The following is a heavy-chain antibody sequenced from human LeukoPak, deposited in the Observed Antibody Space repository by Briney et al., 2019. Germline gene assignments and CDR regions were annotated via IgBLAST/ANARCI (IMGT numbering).Heavy chain of an antibody. CDR2: IKEDGSEK. J-gene: IGHJ4*02. V-gene: IGHV3-7*05. CDR1: GFIFSTYS. CDR3: EGGGGTFVY. Sequence: PGGSLRLSCGASGFIFSTYSMTWVRQAPGKGLEWVANIKEDGSEKHYVDSLKGRFTISRDNAKNSLYLQMNSLRAEDTAVSYCEGGGGTFVYWGQGTLVTVSS. D-gene: IGHD1-1*01.